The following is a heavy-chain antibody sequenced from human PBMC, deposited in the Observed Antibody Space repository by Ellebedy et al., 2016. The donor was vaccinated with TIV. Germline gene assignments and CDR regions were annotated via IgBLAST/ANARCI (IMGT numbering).Heavy chain of an antibody. CDR3: ATDGSYGDYLSPTHAFEI. D-gene: IGHD3-16*01. J-gene: IGHJ3*02. Sequence: GESLKISCAASGFAFRSYWMSWVRQAPGEGLEWVANIKQDGGETYYGDSVKGRFTISRDNAKRTLDLQMNSLRAEDTAIYYCATDGSYGDYLSPTHAFEIWGQGTLVTVSP. CDR1: GFAFRSYW. V-gene: IGHV3-7*01. CDR2: IKQDGGET.